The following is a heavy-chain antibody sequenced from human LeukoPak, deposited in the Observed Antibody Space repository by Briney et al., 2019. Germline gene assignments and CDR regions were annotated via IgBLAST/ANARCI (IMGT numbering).Heavy chain of an antibody. CDR3: ARDTEKIAAADGAIDY. D-gene: IGHD6-13*01. CDR2: ISYDGSNK. Sequence: PGGSLRLSCAASGFTFSSYAMHWVRQAPGKGLEWVAVISYDGSNKYYADSVKGRFTISRDNSKNTLYLQMNSLRAEDTAVYYCARDTEKIAAADGAIDYWGQGTLVTVSS. CDR1: GFTFSSYA. J-gene: IGHJ4*02. V-gene: IGHV3-30-3*01.